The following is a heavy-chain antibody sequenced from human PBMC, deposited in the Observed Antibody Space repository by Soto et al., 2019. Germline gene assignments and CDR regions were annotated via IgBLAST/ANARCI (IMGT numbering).Heavy chain of an antibody. J-gene: IGHJ6*02. CDR3: AKNGQPPYYYYGLDV. CDR2: ISGYNGDT. Sequence: QGQLVQSGGEVKKSGASVKVSCKASGYTFSRCGISWVRQAPGQGLEWMGWISGYNGDTNYAQKFQGRVTMTIDTSTTTAYMELRSLTSDDTAVYYCAKNGQPPYYYYGLDVWGQGTTVTVSS. CDR1: GYTFSRCG. V-gene: IGHV1-18*01. D-gene: IGHD2-8*01.